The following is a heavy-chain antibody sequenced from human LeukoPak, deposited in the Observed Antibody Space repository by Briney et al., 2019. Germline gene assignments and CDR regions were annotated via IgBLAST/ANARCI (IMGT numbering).Heavy chain of an antibody. CDR2: ISYDGSNK. D-gene: IGHD6-13*01. CDR1: GFTFSSYA. CDR3: ARELAAAAN. Sequence: GGSLRLSCAASGFTFSSYAMHWVRQAPGKGLEWVAVISYDGSNKYYADSVKGRFTISRDNSKNTLYLQMNSLRVEDTAVYYCARELAAAANWGQGTLVTVSS. J-gene: IGHJ4*02. V-gene: IGHV3-30*14.